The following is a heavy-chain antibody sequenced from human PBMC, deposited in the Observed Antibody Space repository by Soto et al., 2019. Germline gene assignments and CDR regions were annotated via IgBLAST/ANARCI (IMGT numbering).Heavy chain of an antibody. Sequence: ASVKVSCKASGGTFSSYRINWVRQATGQGLEWMGWMNPNSGNTGYAQKFQGRVTMTRNTSISTAYMELSSLRSEDTAVYYCARRPRVATMSSWFDPWGQGTLVTVSS. CDR3: ARRPRVATMSSWFDP. D-gene: IGHD5-12*01. CDR1: GGTFSSYR. CDR2: MNPNSGNT. V-gene: IGHV1-8*02. J-gene: IGHJ5*02.